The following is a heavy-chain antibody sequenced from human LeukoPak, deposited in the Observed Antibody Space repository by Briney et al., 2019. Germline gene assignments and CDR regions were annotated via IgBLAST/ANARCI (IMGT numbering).Heavy chain of an antibody. V-gene: IGHV4-59*08. D-gene: IGHD6-6*01. J-gene: IGHJ4*02. CDR2: MFYSGST. CDR3: ARLISLRIAARHFDY. Sequence: SETLSLTCTVSDDSISSYYWSWIRQPPGKGLEWIGYMFYSGSTYYNPSLKSRVTISVDTSKNQFSLKLSSVTAADTAVYYCARLISLRIAARHFDYWGQGTLVTVSS. CDR1: DDSISSYY.